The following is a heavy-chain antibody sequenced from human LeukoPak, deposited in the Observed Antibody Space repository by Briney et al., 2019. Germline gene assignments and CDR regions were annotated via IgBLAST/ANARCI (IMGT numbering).Heavy chain of an antibody. D-gene: IGHD3-9*01. V-gene: IGHV1-69*06. CDR2: IIPIFGTA. J-gene: IGHJ6*03. Sequence: SVKVSCKASGGTFSSYAISWVRQAPGQGLEWMGGIIPIFGTANYAQKFQGRVTITADKSTSTAYMELSSLRSEDTAVYYCARGLRYFDWSNATYYYYYYMDVWGKGTTVTVSS. CDR3: ARGLRYFDWSNATYYYYYYMDV. CDR1: GGTFSSYA.